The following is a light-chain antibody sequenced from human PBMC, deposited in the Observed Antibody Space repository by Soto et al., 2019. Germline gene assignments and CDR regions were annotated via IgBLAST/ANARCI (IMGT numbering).Light chain of an antibody. J-gene: IGKJ2*01. CDR2: AAS. CDR3: QQYDNSPYT. V-gene: IGKV3-20*01. CDR1: QSVSSTY. Sequence: EIVLTQSPGTLSLSPGERATLSCRASQSVSSTYLSWYQQKPGQAPRLLIYAASSREPGIPDTFSGSGSGTDFTLTISRLEPEDFAVYYCQQYDNSPYTFGQGTKLEIK.